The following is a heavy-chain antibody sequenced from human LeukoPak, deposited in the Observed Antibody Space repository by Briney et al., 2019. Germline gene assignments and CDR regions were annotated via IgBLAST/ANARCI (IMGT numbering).Heavy chain of an antibody. CDR3: ARLVRFTMVRGAHFDY. D-gene: IGHD3-10*01. J-gene: IGHJ4*02. Sequence: SETLSLNCTVSGGSIRSSSYFWGWIRPPPGKGLEWIGSIYYSGSTYYNPSLKNRVTISVDTSKNQFSLKLSSVTAADTAVYYCARLVRFTMVRGAHFDYWGQGTLVTASS. V-gene: IGHV4-39*01. CDR2: IYYSGST. CDR1: GGSIRSSSYF.